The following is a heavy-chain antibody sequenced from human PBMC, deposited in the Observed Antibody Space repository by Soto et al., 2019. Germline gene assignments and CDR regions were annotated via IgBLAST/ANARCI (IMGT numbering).Heavy chain of an antibody. V-gene: IGHV1-69*01. D-gene: IGHD3-3*01. CDR1: GGTFSSYA. CDR3: ARGRGYYDFWRGYYTGAYFDY. CDR2: IIPIFGTA. J-gene: IGHJ4*02. Sequence: QVQLVQSGAEVKKPGSSVKVSCKASGGTFSSYAISWVRQAPGQGLEWMGGIIPIFGTANYAQKFQGRVTITADESTSTAYMELSSLRSEDTAVYYCARGRGYYDFWRGYYTGAYFDYWGQGTLVTVSS.